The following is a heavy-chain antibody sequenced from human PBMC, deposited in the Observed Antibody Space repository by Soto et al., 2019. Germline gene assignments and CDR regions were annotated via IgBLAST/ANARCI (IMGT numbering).Heavy chain of an antibody. CDR1: GFTFSSYA. V-gene: IGHV3-30-3*01. D-gene: IGHD3-22*01. J-gene: IGHJ4*02. CDR2: ISYDGSNK. Sequence: QVQLVESGGGVVQPGRSLRLSCAASGFTFSSYAMHWVRQAPGKGLEWVAVISYDGSNKYYADSVKGRFTISRDNSKNTLYLQMNSLRAEDTAVYYCAREGYYYDSSGYFKGYYFDYWGQGTLVTVSS. CDR3: AREGYYYDSSGYFKGYYFDY.